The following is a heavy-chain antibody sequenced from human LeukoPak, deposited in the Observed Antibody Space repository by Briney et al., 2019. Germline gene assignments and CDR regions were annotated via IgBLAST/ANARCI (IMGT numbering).Heavy chain of an antibody. D-gene: IGHD3-3*01. J-gene: IGHJ5*02. V-gene: IGHV1-18*01. CDR1: GYTFTSYG. CDR2: ISAYNGNT. Sequence: ASVKVSCKASGYTFTSYGISWVRQAPGQGLEWMGWISAYNGNTNYAQKLQGRVTMTTDTSTSTAYMELRSLRSDDTAVYYCARRIITIFGVVIRYWFDPRGQGTLVTVSS. CDR3: ARRIITIFGVVIRYWFDP.